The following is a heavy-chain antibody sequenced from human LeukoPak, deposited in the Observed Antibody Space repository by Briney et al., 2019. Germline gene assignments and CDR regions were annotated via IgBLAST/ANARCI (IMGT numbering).Heavy chain of an antibody. CDR1: GFTFSSYA. Sequence: GGSLRLSCAASGFTFSSYAMSWGRQAPGQGLEWVSAISGNGGSTYYADSVKGGFTISRDNSKNTLYLQMNSLRAEDTAVYYCAKDGPAGYYYGMDVWGQGTTVTVSS. CDR3: AKDGPAGYYYGMDV. CDR2: ISGNGGST. D-gene: IGHD6-25*01. J-gene: IGHJ6*02. V-gene: IGHV3-23*01.